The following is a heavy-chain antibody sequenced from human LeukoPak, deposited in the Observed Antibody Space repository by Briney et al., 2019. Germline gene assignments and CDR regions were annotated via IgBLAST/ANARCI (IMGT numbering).Heavy chain of an antibody. J-gene: IGHJ4*02. CDR3: AKGYVVVPLIYFDY. Sequence: PGGSLRLSCAASRFTFSSYAMSWVRQAPGKGLEWVSAISGSGGSTYYADSVKGRFTISRDNSKNTLYLQMNSLRAEDTAVYYSAKGYVVVPLIYFDYWGQGTLVTVSS. CDR2: ISGSGGST. D-gene: IGHD3-22*01. CDR1: RFTFSSYA. V-gene: IGHV3-23*01.